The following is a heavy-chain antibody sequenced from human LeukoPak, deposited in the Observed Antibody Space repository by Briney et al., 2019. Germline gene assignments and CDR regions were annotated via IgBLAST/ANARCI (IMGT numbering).Heavy chain of an antibody. CDR1: GFTFSSYS. D-gene: IGHD5-18*01. CDR2: ISSSSSYI. J-gene: IGHJ4*02. V-gene: IGHV3-21*01. CDR3: ARFLDTAMVNGY. Sequence: GGSLRLSCAASGFTFSSYSMNWFRQAPGKGLEWVSSISSSSSYIYYADSVKGRFTISRDNAKNSLYLQMNSLRAEDTAVYYCARFLDTAMVNGYWGQGTLVTVSS.